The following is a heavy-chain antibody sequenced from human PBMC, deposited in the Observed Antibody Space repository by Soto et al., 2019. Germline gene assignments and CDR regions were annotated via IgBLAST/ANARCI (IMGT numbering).Heavy chain of an antibody. V-gene: IGHV3-23*01. D-gene: IGHD4-4*01. Sequence: PGGSLRLSCAASGFTFSNNAMNWIRQAPGKGLEWVSGMSGTGCGTYYADSVKGRLTNSRDSSNNTLYLQMNGLRGEDYAIYYCAKARKGQYHYYYGMDVWGQGTPVTVSS. CDR2: MSGTGCGT. CDR3: AKARKGQYHYYYGMDV. CDR1: GFTFSNNA. J-gene: IGHJ6*02.